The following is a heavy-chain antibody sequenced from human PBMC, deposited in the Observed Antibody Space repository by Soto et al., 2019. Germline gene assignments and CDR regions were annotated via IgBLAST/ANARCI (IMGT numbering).Heavy chain of an antibody. CDR2: IYYSGST. Sequence: SETLSLTCTVSGVSISSYYWSWIRQPPGKGLEWIGYIYYSGSTNYNPSLKSRVTISVDTSKNQFSLKLSSVTAADTAVYYCARASYYTPYYYMDVWGKGTTVTVSS. J-gene: IGHJ6*03. V-gene: IGHV4-59*01. D-gene: IGHD3-3*01. CDR1: GVSISSYY. CDR3: ARASYYTPYYYMDV.